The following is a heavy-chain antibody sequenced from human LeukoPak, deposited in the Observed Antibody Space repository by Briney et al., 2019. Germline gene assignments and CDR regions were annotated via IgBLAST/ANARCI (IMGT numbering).Heavy chain of an antibody. J-gene: IGHJ1*01. CDR3: ARPQDCSSTSCSQYFQH. CDR1: GGSLRGYY. D-gene: IGHD2-2*01. V-gene: IGHV4-34*01. Sequence: PSETLSLTCAVYGGSLRGYYWSGIRQPPGKGLHRIGEINHSGSTNYNPSLKSRVTISVDTSENQFSLKLSSVTAADTAVYYCARPQDCSSTSCSQYFQHWGQGTLVTVSS. CDR2: INHSGST.